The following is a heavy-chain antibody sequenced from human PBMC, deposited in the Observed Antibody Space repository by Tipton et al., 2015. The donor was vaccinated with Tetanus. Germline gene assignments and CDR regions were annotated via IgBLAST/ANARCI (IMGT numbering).Heavy chain of an antibody. D-gene: IGHD2-8*01. CDR2: IYYSGST. CDR1: GGSISSSSYY. V-gene: IGHV4-39*01. J-gene: IGHJ4*02. CDR3: ARGGVDCTNGVCYRIFDY. Sequence: TLSLTCTVSGGSISSSSYYWGWIRQPPGKGLEWIGSIYYSGSTYYNPSLKSRVTISVDTSKNQFSLKLSSVTAADTAVYYCARGGVDCTNGVCYRIFDYWGQGTLVTVSS.